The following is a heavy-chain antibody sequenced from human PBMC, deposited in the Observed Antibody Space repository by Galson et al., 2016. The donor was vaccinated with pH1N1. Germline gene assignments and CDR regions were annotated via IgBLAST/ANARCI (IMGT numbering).Heavy chain of an antibody. CDR2: IIPLVDIA. J-gene: IGHJ3*02. CDR1: GGTLINYA. V-gene: IGHV1-69*10. Sequence: SVKVSCKASGGTLINYAITWVRQAPGQGLEWMGGIIPLVDIANYAQKFQGRVTITPDKSTKTAYMELSSLRSEDTAVYYCATVSRYCSGDRCHYAFDMWGQGTVVTVS. CDR3: ATVSRYCSGDRCHYAFDM. D-gene: IGHD2-15*01.